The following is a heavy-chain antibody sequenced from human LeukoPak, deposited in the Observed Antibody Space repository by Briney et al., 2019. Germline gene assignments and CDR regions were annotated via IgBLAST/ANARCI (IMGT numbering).Heavy chain of an antibody. V-gene: IGHV3-23*01. D-gene: IGHD3-22*01. CDR2: FLGSGGIT. CDR3: AKGKGDYYDSSGYYYY. J-gene: IGHJ4*02. Sequence: GGSLRLSCAASGFTFSSHAMGCVRLAPGKGLEWVSAFLGSGGITYYEDSEKGRFTITRDNSKNTLYLQMNSLRAEDTAVYYCAKGKGDYYDSSGYYYYWGQGTLVTVSS. CDR1: GFTFSSHA.